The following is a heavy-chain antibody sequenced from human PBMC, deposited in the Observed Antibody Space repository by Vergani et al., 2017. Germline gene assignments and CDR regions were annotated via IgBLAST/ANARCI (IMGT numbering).Heavy chain of an antibody. CDR1: GDSLSSGIYY. D-gene: IGHD2-15*01. J-gene: IGHJ4*02. CDR2: IHPSGST. Sequence: QVQLPESGPGLVKPSQTLSLTCTVSGDSLSSGIYYWSWIRQPAGKGLEWIGRIHPSGSTNYNPSLKSRVTMSLDTSKNQFSLSLRSVTAADTAVYYCARGRVGDKGYGYWGQGTLVTVSS. V-gene: IGHV4-61*02. CDR3: ARGRVGDKGYGY.